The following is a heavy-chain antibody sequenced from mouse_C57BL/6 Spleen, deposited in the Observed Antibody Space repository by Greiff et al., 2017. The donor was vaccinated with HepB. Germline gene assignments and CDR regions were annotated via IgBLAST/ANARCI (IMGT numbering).Heavy chain of an antibody. CDR2: IYPGDGDT. J-gene: IGHJ2*01. V-gene: IGHV1-82*01. CDR1: GYAFSSSW. D-gene: IGHD1-1*01. Sequence: QVQLQQSGPELVKPGASVKISCKASGYAFSSSWMNWVKQRPGKGLEWIGRIYPGDGDTNYNGKFKGKATLTADKSSSTAYMQLSSLTSEDSAVYFCARDYYGSSYVFYFDYWGQGTTLTVSS. CDR3: ARDYYGSSYVFYFDY.